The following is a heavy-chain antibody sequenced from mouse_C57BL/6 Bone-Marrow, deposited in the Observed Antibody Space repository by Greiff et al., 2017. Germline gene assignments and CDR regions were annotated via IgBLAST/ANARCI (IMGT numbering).Heavy chain of an antibody. CDR3: AREEGFYYYGSSPFDY. CDR2: IYPGDGDT. CDR1: GYAFSSSW. V-gene: IGHV1-82*01. Sequence: QVQLKESGPELVKPGASVKISCKASGYAFSSSWMNWVKQRPGKGLEWIGRIYPGDGDTNYNGKFKGKATLTADKSSSTAYMQLSSLTSEDSAVYFCAREEGFYYYGSSPFDYWGQGTTLTVSS. J-gene: IGHJ2*01. D-gene: IGHD1-1*01.